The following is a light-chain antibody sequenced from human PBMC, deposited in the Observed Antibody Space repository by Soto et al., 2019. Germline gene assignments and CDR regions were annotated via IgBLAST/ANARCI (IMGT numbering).Light chain of an antibody. Sequence: DIQMTQSPSSLSASVGDRVTITCRASQSISSYLNWYQQKPGKAPKLLIYAASSLQSGVPSRFSGSGSGTDFTLTISSLQPEDFATYYCQQSYRTPYTFGQGTKVEIK. J-gene: IGKJ2*01. CDR1: QSISSY. CDR3: QQSYRTPYT. V-gene: IGKV1-39*01. CDR2: AAS.